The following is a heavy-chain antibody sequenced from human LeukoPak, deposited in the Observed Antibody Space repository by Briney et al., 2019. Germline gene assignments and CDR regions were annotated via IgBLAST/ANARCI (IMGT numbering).Heavy chain of an antibody. Sequence: SETLSLTCTVSGYSISSGYYWGWMRQPPGKGLEWIGSIYHSGSTYYYPSLKSRVTISVDTSKNQFSLKLSSVTAADTAVYYCARVTYGSGTYGAFDYWGQGTLVTVSS. J-gene: IGHJ4*02. D-gene: IGHD3-10*01. CDR3: ARVTYGSGTYGAFDY. V-gene: IGHV4-38-2*02. CDR2: IYHSGST. CDR1: GYSISSGYY.